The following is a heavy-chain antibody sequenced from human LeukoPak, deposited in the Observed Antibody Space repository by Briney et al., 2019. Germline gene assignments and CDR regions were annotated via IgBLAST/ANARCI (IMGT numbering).Heavy chain of an antibody. CDR2: IKQDGSAQ. Sequence: GGSLRLSCVASGFTFSSYWMSWVRQAPGKGLEWVANIKQDGSAQYYVGSVKGRFTISRDNAKNSLYLHMNSLRADDTAVYYCAQECVDSTGYYYVPNWFDPWGQGTLVTVSS. D-gene: IGHD3-22*01. V-gene: IGHV3-7*01. CDR1: GFTFSSYW. J-gene: IGHJ5*02. CDR3: AQECVDSTGYYYVPNWFDP.